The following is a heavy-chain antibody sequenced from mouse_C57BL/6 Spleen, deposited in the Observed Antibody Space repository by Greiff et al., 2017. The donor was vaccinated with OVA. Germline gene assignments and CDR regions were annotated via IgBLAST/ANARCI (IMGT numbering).Heavy chain of an antibody. CDR1: GYTFTDHT. V-gene: IGHV1-78*01. D-gene: IGHD2-2*01. CDR2: IYPRDGST. J-gene: IGHJ1*03. Sequence: VQLQQSDAELVKPGASVKISCKVSGYTFTDHTIHWMKQRPEQGLEWIGYIYPRDGSTKYNEKFKGKATLTADKSSSTAYMQLNNLTSEDSSVYFCARKENGYYWYFDVWGTGTTVTVSS. CDR3: ARKENGYYWYFDV.